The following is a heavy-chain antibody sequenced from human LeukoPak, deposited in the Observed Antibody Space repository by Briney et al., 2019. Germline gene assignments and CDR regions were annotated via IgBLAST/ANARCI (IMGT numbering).Heavy chain of an antibody. V-gene: IGHV4-34*01. CDR1: NGSLSGYY. CDR2: IKYSGST. D-gene: IGHD4-17*01. CDR3: ARTVTVTAVTYSNFYYYMDV. J-gene: IGHJ6*03. Sequence: SETLSLTCAVYNGSLSGYYWSWIRQPPGKGLECIGEIKYSGSTYYNPSLKSRVTISVDTSKNQFSLELSSVTAADTAVYYCARTVTVTAVTYSNFYYYMDVWGKGTTVTVSS.